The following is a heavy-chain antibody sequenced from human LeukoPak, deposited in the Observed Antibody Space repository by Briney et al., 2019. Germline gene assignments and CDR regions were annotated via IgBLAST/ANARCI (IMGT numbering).Heavy chain of an antibody. CDR3: ARDQGRTVVRGVIRTGRYMDV. CDR2: INPSGGST. D-gene: IGHD3-10*01. CDR1: GYTFTSYY. Sequence: ASVKVSCKASGYTFTSYYMHWVRQAPGQGLEWMGIINPSGGSTSYAQKFQGRVTMTRDMSTSTVYMELSSLRSEDTAVYYCARDQGRTVVRGVIRTGRYMDVWGKGTTVTVSS. J-gene: IGHJ6*03. V-gene: IGHV1-46*01.